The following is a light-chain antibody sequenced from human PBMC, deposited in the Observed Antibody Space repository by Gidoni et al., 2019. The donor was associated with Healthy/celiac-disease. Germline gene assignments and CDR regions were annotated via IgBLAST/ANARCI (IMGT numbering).Light chain of an antibody. CDR1: SSDVGGYNY. V-gene: IGLV2-14*03. Sequence: QSALTQPASVSGSPGQSITISCTGTSSDVGGYNYVSWYQQHPGKAPKLMIYDVSTRPSGVSNRFSGSKSGNTASLTISVLQAEDAADYYCSSYTSSSTLGVFGTGTKVTVL. CDR3: SSYTSSSTLGV. J-gene: IGLJ1*01. CDR2: DVS.